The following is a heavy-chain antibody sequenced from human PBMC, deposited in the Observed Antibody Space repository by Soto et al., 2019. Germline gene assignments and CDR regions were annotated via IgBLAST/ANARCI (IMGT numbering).Heavy chain of an antibody. D-gene: IGHD6-13*01. Sequence: GASVKVSCKASGGTFSSYAISWVRQAPGQELEWMGGIIPIFGTANYAQKFQGRVTITADESTSTAYMELSSLRSEDTAAFYCARDRETSIAAAGSDAFDICGRGRMGTVSS. V-gene: IGHV1-69*13. CDR2: IIPIFGTA. CDR1: GGTFSSYA. J-gene: IGHJ3*02. CDR3: ARDRETSIAAAGSDAFDI.